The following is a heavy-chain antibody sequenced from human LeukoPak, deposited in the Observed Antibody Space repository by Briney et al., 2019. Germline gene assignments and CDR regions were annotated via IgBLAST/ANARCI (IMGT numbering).Heavy chain of an antibody. V-gene: IGHV1-8*01. J-gene: IGHJ6*03. CDR2: MNPNSGNT. Sequence: ASVKVSCKASGDTFTTYDINWVRQAPGQGPEWMGWMNPNSGNTVYEPKFQGRVTMTRDTSISTAYLEPSSLRSEDTAVYYCARAITIFDYYYMDVWGKGTTVTVSS. CDR1: GDTFTTYD. CDR3: ARAITIFDYYYMDV. D-gene: IGHD3-3*01.